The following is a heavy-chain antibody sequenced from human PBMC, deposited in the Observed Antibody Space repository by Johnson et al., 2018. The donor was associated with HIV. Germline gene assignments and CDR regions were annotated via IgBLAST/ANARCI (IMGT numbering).Heavy chain of an antibody. CDR3: ARKGDAFDI. V-gene: IGHV3-30*02. CDR2: IRYDGTNK. J-gene: IGHJ3*02. CDR1: EFTFSSYD. Sequence: QVQLVESGGGVVQPGGSLKLSCAASEFTFSSYDMHWVRQAPGKGLEWVTFIRYDGTNKYYADSVKGRFTISRDNSKNTLYLQMNSLRAEDTAVYYCARKGDAFDIWGQGTMVTVSS.